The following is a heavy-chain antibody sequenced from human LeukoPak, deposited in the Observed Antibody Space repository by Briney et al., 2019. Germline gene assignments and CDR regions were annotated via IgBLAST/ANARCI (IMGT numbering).Heavy chain of an antibody. D-gene: IGHD5-24*01. CDR2: IGIDSGNT. Sequence: GGSLRLSYEASGFTFTVFWMSWLRQAPGKGLEWISYIGIDSGNTNYADSVKGRFTISGDKAKNSLYLQMNSLRVEDTAVYYCARDYKYAFDNWGQGTLVTVSS. J-gene: IGHJ4*02. CDR3: ARDYKYAFDN. V-gene: IGHV3-11*06. CDR1: GFTFTVFW.